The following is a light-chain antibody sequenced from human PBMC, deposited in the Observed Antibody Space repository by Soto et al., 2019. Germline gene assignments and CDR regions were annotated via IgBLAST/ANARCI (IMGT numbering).Light chain of an antibody. V-gene: IGKV1-5*01. J-gene: IGKJ2*01. CDR1: QSISSW. CDR3: QQYSTSPST. CDR2: DAS. Sequence: DIQMTQFPSTLSASVGDRVTITCRASQSISSWLAWYQQKPGKAPKLLIYDASNLESGVPSRFSGSGSGTEFTLTISSLQPDDFATYHCQQYSTSPSTFGQGTKLEIK.